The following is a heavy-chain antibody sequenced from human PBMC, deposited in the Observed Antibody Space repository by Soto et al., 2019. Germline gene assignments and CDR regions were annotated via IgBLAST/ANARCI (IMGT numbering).Heavy chain of an antibody. D-gene: IGHD3-22*01. CDR2: ISAYNGNT. CDR3: ARDWRRYYDSSGYPDFDY. J-gene: IGHJ4*02. Sequence: QVQLVQSGAEVKKRGASVKVSCKASGYTFTSYGISWVRQAPGQGLEWMGWISAYNGNTNYAQKLQGRVTMTTDTSTSTAYMELRSLRSDDTAVYYCARDWRRYYDSSGYPDFDYWGQGTLVTVSS. V-gene: IGHV1-18*01. CDR1: GYTFTSYG.